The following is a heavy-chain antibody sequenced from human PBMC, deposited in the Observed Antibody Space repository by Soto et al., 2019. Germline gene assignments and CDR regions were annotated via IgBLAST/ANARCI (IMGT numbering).Heavy chain of an antibody. CDR3: AKDTNYPPFRYYYMDV. CDR1: GYTFTSYD. Sequence: ASVKVSCKASGYTFTSYDINWVRQATGQGLEWMGWMNPNSGNTGYAQKFQGRVTMTRNTSISTAYMELSSLRSEDTAVYYCAKDTNYPPFRYYYMDVWGKGTTVTVSS. CDR2: MNPNSGNT. D-gene: IGHD1-7*01. J-gene: IGHJ6*03. V-gene: IGHV1-8*01.